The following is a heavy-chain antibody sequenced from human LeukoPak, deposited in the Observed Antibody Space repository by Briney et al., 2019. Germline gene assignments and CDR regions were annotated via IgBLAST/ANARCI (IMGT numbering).Heavy chain of an antibody. CDR2: INPNSGGT. D-gene: IGHD1-26*01. CDR1: GGTFSSYA. CDR3: ARVWVGADEYSDF. V-gene: IGHV1-2*02. J-gene: IGHJ4*02. Sequence: ASVKVSCKASGGTFSSYAISWVRQAPGQGLEWMGWINPNSGGTNYAQKFQGRVTMTRDTSISTVYMELSSLRSEDTAVYYCARVWVGADEYSDFWGQGTLVTVSS.